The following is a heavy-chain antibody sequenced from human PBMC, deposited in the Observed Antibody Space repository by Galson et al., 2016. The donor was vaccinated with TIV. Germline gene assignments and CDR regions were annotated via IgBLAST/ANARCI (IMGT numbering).Heavy chain of an antibody. Sequence: SVKVSCKASGYTFTSFGLSWARQAPGQGLEWMGWISAYNGDTYFGQRVQGRVTMTTDTSTSTAYMELRSLRSDDTAVYYCARAPPRFHSSWPMDQWGQGTPVTVAS. CDR1: GYTFTSFG. V-gene: IGHV1-18*01. J-gene: IGHJ4*02. D-gene: IGHD3-22*01. CDR3: ARAPPRFHSSWPMDQ. CDR2: ISAYNGDT.